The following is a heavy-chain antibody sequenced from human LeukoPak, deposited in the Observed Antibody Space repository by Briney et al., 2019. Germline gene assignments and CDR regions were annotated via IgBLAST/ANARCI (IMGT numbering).Heavy chain of an antibody. CDR3: ARGKDGDYAYLDY. CDR2: IKQDGSEK. J-gene: IGHJ4*02. D-gene: IGHD4-17*01. V-gene: IGHV3-7*01. CDR1: GFTCSSFW. Sequence: TGGSLRLSCAASGFTCSSFWMSWVRQAPGKGLEGVAHIKQDGSEKYYVDSVKGRFTISRDNAKNSVYLQMNSLRGEDTAFYYCARGKDGDYAYLDYWGQGTLVTVSS.